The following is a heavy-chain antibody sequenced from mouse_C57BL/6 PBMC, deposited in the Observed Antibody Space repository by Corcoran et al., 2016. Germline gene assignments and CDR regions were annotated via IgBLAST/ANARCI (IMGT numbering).Heavy chain of an antibody. D-gene: IGHD2-4*01. Sequence: QIQLVQSGPELKKPGETVKISCKASGYTFTTYGMSWVKQAPGKGLKWMGWINTYSGVPTYADDFKGRFAFSLETSASTAYLQINNLKNEDTATYFCVRRGDDYDGRPYYFDYWGQGTTLTVSS. CDR1: GYTFTTYG. CDR2: INTYSGVP. CDR3: VRRGDDYDGRPYYFDY. J-gene: IGHJ2*01. V-gene: IGHV9-3*01.